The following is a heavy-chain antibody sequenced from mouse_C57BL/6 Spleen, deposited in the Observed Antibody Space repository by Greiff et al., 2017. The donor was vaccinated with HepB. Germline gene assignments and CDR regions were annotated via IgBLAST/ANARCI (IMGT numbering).Heavy chain of an antibody. CDR1: GYTFTSYW. J-gene: IGHJ3*01. Sequence: QVQLQQPGAELVMPGASVKLSCKASGYTFTSYWMHWVKQRPGQGLEWIGEIDPSDSYTNYNQKFKGKSTLTVDKSSSTAYMQLSSLTSEDSAVYYCARSGDYPWFAYWGQGTLVTVSA. V-gene: IGHV1-69*01. CDR3: ARSGDYPWFAY. CDR2: IDPSDSYT. D-gene: IGHD2-4*01.